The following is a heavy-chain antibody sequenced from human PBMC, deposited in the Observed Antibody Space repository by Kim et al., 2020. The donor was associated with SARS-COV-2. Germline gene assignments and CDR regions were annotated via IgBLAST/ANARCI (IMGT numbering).Heavy chain of an antibody. CDR3: ARVRPYYDILTGYYLYYYYGMDV. J-gene: IGHJ6*02. D-gene: IGHD3-9*01. CDR1: GGTFSSYT. V-gene: IGHV1-69*02. CDR2: IIPILGIA. Sequence: SVKVSCKASGGTFSSYTISWVRQAPGQGLEWMGRIIPILGIANYAQKFQGRVTITADKSTSTAYMELSSLRSEDTAVYYCARVRPYYDILTGYYLYYYYGMDVWGQGTTVTVSS.